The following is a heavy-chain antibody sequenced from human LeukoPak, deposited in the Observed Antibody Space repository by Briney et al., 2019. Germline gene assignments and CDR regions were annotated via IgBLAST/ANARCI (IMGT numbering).Heavy chain of an antibody. D-gene: IGHD2-15*01. CDR1: GFTVSSNY. V-gene: IGHV3-53*01. CDR3: ARDTKDCSGGSCYRKFDY. J-gene: IGHJ4*02. CDR2: IYSGGST. Sequence: PGGSLRLSCAASGFTVSSNYMSWVRQAPGKGLEWVSVIYSGGSTYYADSVKGRFTISRDNSKNTLYLQMNSLRAEDTAVYYCARDTKDCSGGSCYRKFDYWGQGTLVTVSS.